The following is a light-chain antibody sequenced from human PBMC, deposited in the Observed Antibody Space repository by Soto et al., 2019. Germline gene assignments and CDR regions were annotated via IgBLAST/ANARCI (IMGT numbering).Light chain of an antibody. Sequence: DIQMTQSPSSLSASVGDRVTITCRASQGMSNYLAWYQQKPGKVPKLLIYAASPLQSGVPSRFSGSGSGTDFTLTISSLQPEDVATYYCQKYNSATPDFGPGTKVDIK. CDR2: AAS. CDR3: QKYNSATPD. CDR1: QGMSNY. J-gene: IGKJ3*01. V-gene: IGKV1-27*01.